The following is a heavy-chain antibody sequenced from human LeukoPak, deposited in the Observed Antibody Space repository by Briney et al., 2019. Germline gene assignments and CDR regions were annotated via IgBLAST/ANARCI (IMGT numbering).Heavy chain of an antibody. CDR3: ARDFCSGGSCYSRFDY. CDR2: INPNSGGT. Sequence: GASVKVSCKASGYTFTGYYMHWVRQAPGQGLEWMGWINPNSGGTNYAQKFQGRVTMTRDTSISTAYMELGRLRSDDTAVYYCARDFCSGGSCYSRFDYWGQGTLVTVSS. V-gene: IGHV1-2*02. D-gene: IGHD2-15*01. CDR1: GYTFTGYY. J-gene: IGHJ4*02.